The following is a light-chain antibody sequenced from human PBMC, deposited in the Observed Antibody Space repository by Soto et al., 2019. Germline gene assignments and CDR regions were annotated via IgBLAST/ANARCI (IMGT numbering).Light chain of an antibody. CDR3: QHYGTSPLT. CDR2: GVS. Sequence: EFVLTQSPGTLSLSPGERATLSCRASQSPSSSYFAWYQQKPGQAPRLLIYGVSSRATGIPDRFSGSGSGTDFTFTISRLEPEDFAVYFCQHYGTSPLTFGQGTKVEIK. CDR1: QSPSSSY. J-gene: IGKJ1*01. V-gene: IGKV3-20*01.